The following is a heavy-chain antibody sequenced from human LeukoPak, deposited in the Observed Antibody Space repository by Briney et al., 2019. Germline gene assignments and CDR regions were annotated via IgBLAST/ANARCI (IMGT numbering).Heavy chain of an antibody. J-gene: IGHJ5*02. CDR1: GGTFSSYA. D-gene: IGHD6-19*01. Sequence: GSSVKVSCKASGGTFSSYAISWVRQAPGQGLEWMGRIIPILGIANYAQKFQGRVTITADKSTSTAYMELSSLRSEDTAVYYCARAVAGMGLNYNWFDPWGQEPWSPSPQ. CDR2: IIPILGIA. V-gene: IGHV1-69*04. CDR3: ARAVAGMGLNYNWFDP.